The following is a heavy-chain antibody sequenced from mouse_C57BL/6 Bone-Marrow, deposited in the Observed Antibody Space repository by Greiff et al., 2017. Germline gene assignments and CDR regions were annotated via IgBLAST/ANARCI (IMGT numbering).Heavy chain of an antibody. CDR1: GFNIKDDY. Sequence: VQLQQSGAELVRPGASVKLSCTASGFNIKDDYMHWVKQRPEQGLEWIGWIDPENGDTEYASKLQGKATITADTSSNTAYLQLSSLTSEDTAVYYCTTAYYSNYRGYYFDYWGQGTTLTVSS. V-gene: IGHV14-4*01. J-gene: IGHJ2*01. D-gene: IGHD2-5*01. CDR3: TTAYYSNYRGYYFDY. CDR2: IDPENGDT.